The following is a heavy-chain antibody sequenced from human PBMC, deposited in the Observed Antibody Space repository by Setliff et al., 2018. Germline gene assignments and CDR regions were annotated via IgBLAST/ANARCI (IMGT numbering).Heavy chain of an antibody. CDR3: ARGRGGYNQEYFQY. J-gene: IGHJ1*01. D-gene: IGHD5-12*01. CDR2: IYPHDSDT. V-gene: IGHV5-51*01. CDR1: GYDFNTYW. Sequence: GESLKISCTTSGYDFNTYWIGWVRQVPGRGLEWVGIIYPHDSDTKYSPSFQGHVTISADRALSTVNLRWGSLKSSDTAMYYCARGRGGYNQEYFQYWGQGTMVTVSS.